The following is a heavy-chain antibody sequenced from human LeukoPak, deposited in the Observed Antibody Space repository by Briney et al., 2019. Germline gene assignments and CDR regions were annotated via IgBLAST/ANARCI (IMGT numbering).Heavy chain of an antibody. Sequence: ASVKVSCKASGYTFTGYYMHWVRQAPGQGLEWMGWINPNSGGTNYAQKFQGRVTMTRDTSISTAYMELSSLRPEDTAVYYCARDGGSGWYFDYWGQGTLVTVSS. CDR2: INPNSGGT. CDR1: GYTFTGYY. CDR3: ARDGGSGWYFDY. V-gene: IGHV1-2*02. J-gene: IGHJ4*02. D-gene: IGHD6-19*01.